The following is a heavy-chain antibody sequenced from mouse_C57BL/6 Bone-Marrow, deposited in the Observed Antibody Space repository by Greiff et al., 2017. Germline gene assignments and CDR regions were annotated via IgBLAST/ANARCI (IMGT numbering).Heavy chain of an antibody. V-gene: IGHV1-76*01. J-gene: IGHJ1*03. CDR1: GYTFTDYY. CDR3: ARLGGLRRGYFDV. CDR2: IYPGSGNT. Sequence: VKLMESGAELVRPGASVKLSCKASGYTFTDYYINWVKQRPGQGLEWIARIYPGSGNTYYNEKFKGKATLTAEKSSSTAYMQLSSLPSEDSAVYYCARLGGLRRGYFDVWGTGTTVTVSS. D-gene: IGHD2-12*01.